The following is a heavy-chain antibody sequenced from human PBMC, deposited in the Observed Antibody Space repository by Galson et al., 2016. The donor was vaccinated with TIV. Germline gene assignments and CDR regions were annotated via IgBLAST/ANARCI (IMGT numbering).Heavy chain of an antibody. CDR1: GVSINTYNYH. CDR2: IYYRGRT. Sequence: SETLSLTCTVSGVSINTYNYHWAWIRQSPGKGLEWIGSIYYRGRTSYNPSLKSRVTISLDTSKSQFSLKLTSMTAADTAVYYCARGETRFGGNAVYWGQGTVVIVSS. V-gene: IGHV4-39*07. J-gene: IGHJ4*02. D-gene: IGHD4-23*01. CDR3: ARGETRFGGNAVY.